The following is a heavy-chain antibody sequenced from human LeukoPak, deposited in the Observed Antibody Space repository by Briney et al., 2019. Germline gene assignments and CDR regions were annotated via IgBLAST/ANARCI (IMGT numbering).Heavy chain of an antibody. D-gene: IGHD3-9*01. V-gene: IGHV4-4*09. CDR2: IYTSGST. CDR1: GGSISSYY. Sequence: LETLSLTCTVSGGSISSYYWSWIRQPPGKGLEWIGYIYTSGSTNYNPSLKSRVTISVDTSKNQFSLKLSSVTAADTAVYYCARLNPGPDILTGYLDYWGQGTLVTVSS. J-gene: IGHJ4*02. CDR3: ARLNPGPDILTGYLDY.